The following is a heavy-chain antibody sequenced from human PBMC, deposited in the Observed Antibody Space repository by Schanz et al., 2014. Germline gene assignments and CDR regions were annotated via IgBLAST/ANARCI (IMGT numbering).Heavy chain of an antibody. CDR3: AGMGPSGVVLIIGTSYYWRY. V-gene: IGHV3-21*01. CDR1: GRSIISNT. CDR2: ISGSSNYI. D-gene: IGHD1-7*01. Sequence: EVQLVETGGGRGKKGGSLRGKGEALGRSIISNTMNWVRPPPSKGLEWVSSISGSSNYIYPPDSVRGRFTLSRDDAKNSLYLQMNSLRAEDTAVYYCAGMGPSGVVLIIGTSYYWRYWGQGALGDVSS. J-gene: IGHJ4*02.